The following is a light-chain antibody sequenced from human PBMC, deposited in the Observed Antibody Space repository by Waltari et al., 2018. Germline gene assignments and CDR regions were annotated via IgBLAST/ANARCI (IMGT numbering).Light chain of an antibody. Sequence: QSVLTQSASVSGSPGQSITISCTGTSGYVGAHNYVPWYQQHPGKAPQLIIYDVSKRPSGVSNRISASKSGNTASLTISGLQAEDEAHYYCNSYTSSTNVVFGGGTKLTVL. CDR2: DVS. V-gene: IGLV2-14*03. CDR3: NSYTSSTNVV. CDR1: SGYVGAHNY. J-gene: IGLJ2*01.